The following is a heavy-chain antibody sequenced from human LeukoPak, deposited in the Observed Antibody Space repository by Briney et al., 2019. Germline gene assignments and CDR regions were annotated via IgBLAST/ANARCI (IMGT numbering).Heavy chain of an antibody. CDR3: AREGLVPAALNGMDV. CDR2: IIPIFGTA. Sequence: GASVKVSCKASGGTFSGYAISWVRQAPGQGLEWMGGIIPIFGTANYAQKFQGRVTITADESTSTAYMELSSLRSEDTAVYYCAREGLVPAALNGMDVWGQGTTVTVSS. V-gene: IGHV1-69*13. CDR1: GGTFSGYA. J-gene: IGHJ6*02. D-gene: IGHD2-2*01.